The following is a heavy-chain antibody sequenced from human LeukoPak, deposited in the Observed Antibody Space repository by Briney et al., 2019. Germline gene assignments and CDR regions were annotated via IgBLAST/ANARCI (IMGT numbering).Heavy chain of an antibody. D-gene: IGHD4-17*01. Sequence: PGGSLRLSCAASGFTFSGSAMHWVRQASGKGLEWVGRIRTKANSYATAYAASLKGRFTISRDDSKNTAYLQMNSLKTEDTAVYYCTTVSVATTVTIGSPLSWGQGTLVTVSS. CDR1: GFTFSGSA. V-gene: IGHV3-73*01. J-gene: IGHJ4*02. CDR3: TTVSVATTVTIGSPLS. CDR2: IRTKANSYAT.